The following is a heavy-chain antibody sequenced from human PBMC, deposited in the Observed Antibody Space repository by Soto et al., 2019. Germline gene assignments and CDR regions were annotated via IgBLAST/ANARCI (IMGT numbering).Heavy chain of an antibody. V-gene: IGHV3-48*01. CDR2: ISLSSSTI. Sequence: EVQLVESGGGLVQPGGSLRLSCAASGFTFSSYNMNWVRQAPGKGLEWISDISLSSSTIFYADSVKGRFTISRDNAKNSLYLQMNSLRAEDTAVYYCARDSRNYYYYMDVWGKVTTVTVSS. J-gene: IGHJ6*03. CDR3: ARDSRNYYYYMDV. CDR1: GFTFSSYN.